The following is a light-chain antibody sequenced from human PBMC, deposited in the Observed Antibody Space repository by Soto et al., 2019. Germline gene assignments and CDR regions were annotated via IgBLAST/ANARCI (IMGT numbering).Light chain of an antibody. Sequence: IVLTQSPGTLSLSPGERATLSCRASQSISNSYLAWYQQKPGQAPRLVIHGISTRATGVPDRLSGGGSGTDFSLTISRLEPEDFAVYYCQQYDSSPYPFGQGTKVDIX. V-gene: IGKV3-20*01. J-gene: IGKJ2*01. CDR2: GIS. CDR1: QSISNSY. CDR3: QQYDSSPYP.